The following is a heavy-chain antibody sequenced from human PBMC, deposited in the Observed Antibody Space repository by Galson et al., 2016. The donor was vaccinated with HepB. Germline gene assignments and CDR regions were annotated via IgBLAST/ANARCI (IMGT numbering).Heavy chain of an antibody. V-gene: IGHV1-58*01. J-gene: IGHJ3*02. CDR3: ATQAPGRNYDYISGTSRYSASDI. CDR2: IVVASGNT. D-gene: IGHD3-16*02. CDR1: GFTFTYSA. Sequence: SVKVSCKASGFTFTYSAVQWVRQARGQRLEWIGWIVVASGNTDYAQQFQERVTLAWDMSTSTAYMELSSLNSEDTAVYYCATQAPGRNYDYISGTSRYSASDIWGQGTMVTVSS.